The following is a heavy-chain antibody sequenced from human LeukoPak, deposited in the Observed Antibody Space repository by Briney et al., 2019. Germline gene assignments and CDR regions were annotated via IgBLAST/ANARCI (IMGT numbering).Heavy chain of an antibody. CDR1: GGTFSSYA. V-gene: IGHV1-69*04. CDR2: IIPILGIA. D-gene: IGHD2-15*01. Sequence: GASVKVSCKASGGTFSSYAISWVRQAPGQGLEWMGRIIPILGIANYAQKFQGRVTITADKSTSTAYMELSSLRSEDTAVYYCARVPHCSGGSCYGWRAFDIWGQGTMVTVSS. CDR3: ARVPHCSGGSCYGWRAFDI. J-gene: IGHJ3*02.